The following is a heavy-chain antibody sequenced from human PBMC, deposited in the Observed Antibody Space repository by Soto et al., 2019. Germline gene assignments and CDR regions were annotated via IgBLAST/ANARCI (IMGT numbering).Heavy chain of an antibody. Sequence: QVQLVESGGGVVQPGRSLRLSCAASGFTFSSYAMHWVRQAPGKGLEWVAVISYDGSNKYYADSVKGRFTISRDNSKNTLYLQMNSLRAEDTAVYYCARSLNYVVYYFDYWGQVTLVTVS. CDR3: ARSLNYVVYYFDY. V-gene: IGHV3-30-3*01. CDR1: GFTFSSYA. CDR2: ISYDGSNK. J-gene: IGHJ4*02. D-gene: IGHD1-7*01.